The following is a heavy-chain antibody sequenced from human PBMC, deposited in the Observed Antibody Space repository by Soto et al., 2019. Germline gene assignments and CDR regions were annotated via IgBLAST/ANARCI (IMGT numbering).Heavy chain of an antibody. CDR1: GFNFSSYA. Sequence: PGGSLRLSCAASGFNFSSYAMSWVRQAPGKGLEWVSSISSSSSYIYYADSVKGRFTISRDNAKNSLYLQMNSLRAEDTAVYYCARDPYSSSSIWGQGTLVTVSS. V-gene: IGHV3-21*01. CDR3: ARDPYSSSSI. D-gene: IGHD6-6*01. J-gene: IGHJ4*02. CDR2: ISSSSSYI.